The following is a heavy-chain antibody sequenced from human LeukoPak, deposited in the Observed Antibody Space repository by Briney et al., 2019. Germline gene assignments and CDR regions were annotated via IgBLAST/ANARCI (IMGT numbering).Heavy chain of an antibody. J-gene: IGHJ4*02. CDR2: INEDGSST. CDR1: XXXYW. V-gene: IGHV3-74*01. CDR3: RTDTFGARDS. D-gene: IGHD3-10*01. Sequence: XXXYWXXWVRQGPGKGLVWVSRINEDGSSTSYAESVRGRFTISRDNPKNTLYLQMNSLRAEDAAVYYCRTDTFGARDSWGQGALGTVSS.